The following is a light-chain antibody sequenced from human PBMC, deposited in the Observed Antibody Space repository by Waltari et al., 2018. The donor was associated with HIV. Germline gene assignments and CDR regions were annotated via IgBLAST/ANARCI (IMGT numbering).Light chain of an antibody. J-gene: IGLJ3*02. V-gene: IGLV1-51*01. CDR1: SSNIGNNY. Sequence: QSVLTQPPSVSAAPGQKVTISCSGSSSNIGNNYVSWYQQLPGTAPKLLIYDNNKRPSGIPDRFSGSKPGTSATLGVTGLQTGDEADYYCGTWDSSLSAWVFGGRTKLTVL. CDR2: DNN. CDR3: GTWDSSLSAWV.